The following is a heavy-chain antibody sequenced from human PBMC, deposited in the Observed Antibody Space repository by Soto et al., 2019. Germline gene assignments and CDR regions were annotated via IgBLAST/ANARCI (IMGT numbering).Heavy chain of an antibody. CDR1: GGSFSGYY. J-gene: IGHJ4*02. CDR3: ARSNMVRGVIIRRARTFDY. Sequence: SETLSLTCAVYGGSFSGYYWSWIRQPPGKGLEWIGEINHSGSTNYNPSLKSRVTISVDTSKNQFSLKLSSVTAADTAVYYCARSNMVRGVIIRRARTFDYWGQGTLVTVSS. V-gene: IGHV4-34*01. CDR2: INHSGST. D-gene: IGHD3-10*01.